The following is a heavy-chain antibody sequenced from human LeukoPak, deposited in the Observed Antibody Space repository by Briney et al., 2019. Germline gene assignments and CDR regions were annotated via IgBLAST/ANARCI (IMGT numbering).Heavy chain of an antibody. CDR2: INPSGGST. V-gene: IGHV1-46*01. CDR1: GYTFTGYY. D-gene: IGHD2-15*01. Sequence: ASVKVSCKASGYTFTGYYMHWVRQAPGQGLEWMGIINPSGGSTSYAQKFQGRVTMTRDMSTSTVYMELSSLRSEDTAVYYCARDGEGYCSGGSCYSGGCYDYWGQGTLVTVSS. CDR3: ARDGEGYCSGGSCYSGGCYDY. J-gene: IGHJ4*02.